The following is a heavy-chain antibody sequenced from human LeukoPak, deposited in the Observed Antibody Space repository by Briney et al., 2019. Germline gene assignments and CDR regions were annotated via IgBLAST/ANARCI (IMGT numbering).Heavy chain of an antibody. D-gene: IGHD3-3*01. J-gene: IGHJ6*04. Sequence: SETLSLTCTVSGGSISSGSYYWGWIRQPPGKGLEWIGSIYYSGSTYYNPSLKSRVTISVDTSKNQFSLKLSSVTAADTAVYYCASLTKGDYDFWSGPHSWDVWGKGTTVTVSS. CDR1: GGSISSGSYY. V-gene: IGHV4-39*01. CDR3: ASLTKGDYDFWSGPHSWDV. CDR2: IYYSGST.